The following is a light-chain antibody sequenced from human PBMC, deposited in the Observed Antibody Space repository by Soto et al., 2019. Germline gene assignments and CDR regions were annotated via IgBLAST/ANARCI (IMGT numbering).Light chain of an antibody. CDR3: LQYASSPWT. V-gene: IGKV4-1*01. Sequence: DIVMTQSPDSLAVSLGERATINCKSSQSVLYSPNNKNYLGWYKQKPGQPPKLLIYWASTREFGVPDRFSGSGSGTDFTLTISSLQAEDVAVYYCLQYASSPWTFGQGTKVEIK. CDR1: QSVLYSPNNKNY. J-gene: IGKJ1*01. CDR2: WAS.